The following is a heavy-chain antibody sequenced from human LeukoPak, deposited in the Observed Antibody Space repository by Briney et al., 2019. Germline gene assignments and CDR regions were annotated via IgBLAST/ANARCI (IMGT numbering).Heavy chain of an antibody. CDR2: ISGSGAYT. D-gene: IGHD1/OR15-1a*01. Sequence: GGSLRLSCAASGFTFSSYAMSWVRQAPGKGLEWVSIISGSGAYTYYADSVKGRFTISRDNSKNTLYLQMNSLRAEDTAVYYCAKGTPYCGNNAYWGHGTLVSVSS. V-gene: IGHV3-23*01. CDR3: AKGTPYCGNNAY. CDR1: GFTFSSYA. J-gene: IGHJ4*01.